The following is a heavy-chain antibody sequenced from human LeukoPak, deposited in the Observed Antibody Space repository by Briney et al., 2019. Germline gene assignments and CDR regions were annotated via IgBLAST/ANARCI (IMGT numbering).Heavy chain of an antibody. D-gene: IGHD3/OR15-3a*01. CDR2: ISDSGGNT. CDR3: AKRGVVIRVILVGFHKEAYYFES. V-gene: IGHV3-23*01. CDR1: GITLSNYG. J-gene: IGHJ4*02. Sequence: GGSLRLSCAVSGITLSNYGMSWVRQAPGKGLEWVAGISDSGGNTKYADSVKGRFTISRDNPKNTLYLQMNSLRAEDTAVYFCAKRGVVIRVILVGFHKEAYYFESWGQGTLVTVSS.